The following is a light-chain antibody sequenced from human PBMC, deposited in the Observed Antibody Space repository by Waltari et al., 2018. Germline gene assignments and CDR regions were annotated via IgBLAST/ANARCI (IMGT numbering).Light chain of an antibody. Sequence: DIVMTQSPDSLAVSLGERATLSCKSSQSILDTSNSQNYLSWFQQKPGQPPKLLIYWASTRESGGPDRCSGSGSGTDFTLTISRLQAADVAVYYCHQYYRAPYSFGQGTKLEIK. CDR2: WAS. CDR1: QSILDTSNSQNY. CDR3: HQYYRAPYS. J-gene: IGKJ2*01. V-gene: IGKV4-1*01.